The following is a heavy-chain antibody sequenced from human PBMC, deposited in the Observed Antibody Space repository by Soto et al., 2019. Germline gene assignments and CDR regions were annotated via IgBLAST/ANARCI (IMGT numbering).Heavy chain of an antibody. CDR2: ISGSGGST. CDR1: GFTFSSYA. J-gene: IGHJ6*02. V-gene: IGHV3-23*01. Sequence: GGSLRLSCAASGFTFSSYAMSWVRQAPGKGLEWVSAISGSGGSTYYADSVKGRFTISRDNSKNTLYLQMNSLRAEDTAVYYCARAPTTRGYYYGMDVWGQGTTVTVSS. CDR3: ARAPTTRGYYYGMDV. D-gene: IGHD4-17*01.